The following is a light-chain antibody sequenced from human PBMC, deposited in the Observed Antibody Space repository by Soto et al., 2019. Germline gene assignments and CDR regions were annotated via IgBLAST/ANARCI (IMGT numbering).Light chain of an antibody. CDR2: EVS. CDR3: SSITSSGTWV. J-gene: IGLJ3*02. Sequence: QSALTQPASVSGSPGQSITISCTGTSSDIGAYNYVSWHQHHPGKAPKLMIYEVSNRPSGVSNRFSGSKSGNTASLTISGRQAEDEADYYCSSITSSGTWVFGGGTQLTVL. CDR1: SSDIGAYNY. V-gene: IGLV2-14*01.